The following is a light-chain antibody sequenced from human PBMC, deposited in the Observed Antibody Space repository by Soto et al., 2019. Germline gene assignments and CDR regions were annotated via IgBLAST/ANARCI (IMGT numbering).Light chain of an antibody. CDR3: QQYNTYPWT. V-gene: IGKV1-5*01. Sequence: DIQMTQSPSTLSASVGDRVIITCRASQSISSWLAWYQQKSGKAPQLLIYDASRLESGVPSRVSGSGSGTEFTLTISSLQPDDFATYYFQQYNTYPWTFGQGTKVEIK. J-gene: IGKJ1*01. CDR1: QSISSW. CDR2: DAS.